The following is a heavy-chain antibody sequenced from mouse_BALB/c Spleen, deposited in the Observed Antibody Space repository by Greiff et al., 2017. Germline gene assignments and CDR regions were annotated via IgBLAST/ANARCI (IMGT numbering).Heavy chain of an antibody. CDR1: GFAFSSYD. Sequence: EVQVVESGGGLVKPGGSLKLSCAASGFAFSSYDMSWVRQTPEKRLEWVAYISSGGGSTYYPDTVKGRFTISRDNAKNTLYLQMSSLKSEDTAMYYCARNGYYYYAMDYWGQGTSVTVSS. CDR2: ISSGGGST. CDR3: ARNGYYYYAMDY. J-gene: IGHJ4*01. V-gene: IGHV5-12-1*01. D-gene: IGHD2-3*01.